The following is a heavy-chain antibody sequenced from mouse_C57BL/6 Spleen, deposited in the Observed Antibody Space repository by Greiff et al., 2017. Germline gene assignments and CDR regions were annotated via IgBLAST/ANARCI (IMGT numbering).Heavy chain of an antibody. J-gene: IGHJ3*01. CDR1: GYTFTDYY. Sequence: EVQLQQSGPELVKPGASVKISCKASGYTFTDYYMNWVKQSHGKSLEWIGDINPNNGGTSYNQKFKGKATLTVDKSSSTADMELRSLTSEDSAVYYCARSGENYDYDTWFAYWGQGTLVTVSA. D-gene: IGHD2-4*01. V-gene: IGHV1-26*01. CDR3: ARSGENYDYDTWFAY. CDR2: INPNNGGT.